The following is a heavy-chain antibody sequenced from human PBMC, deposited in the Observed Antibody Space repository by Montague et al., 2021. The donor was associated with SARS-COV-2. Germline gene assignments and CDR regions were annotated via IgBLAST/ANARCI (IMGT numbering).Heavy chain of an antibody. Sequence: SLRLSCAASEFTFHTYTMNWVRQAPGKGLEWVSGISGTGDRTSYADSVKGRVTISRDNSKNTLYLQIDSLRAEDTALYYCAKRRSWTRDYLDVWGLGTTVIVSS. CDR1: EFTFHTYT. J-gene: IGHJ6*02. V-gene: IGHV3-23*01. CDR3: AKRRSWTRDYLDV. D-gene: IGHD4-17*01. CDR2: ISGTGDRT.